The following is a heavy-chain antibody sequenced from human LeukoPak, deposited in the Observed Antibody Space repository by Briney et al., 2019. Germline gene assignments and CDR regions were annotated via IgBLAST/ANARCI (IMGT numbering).Heavy chain of an antibody. V-gene: IGHV1-2*02. J-gene: IGHJ4*02. D-gene: IGHD1-26*01. Sequence: ASVKVSCKASGYTFTGYYMHWVRQAPGQGLEWMGWVNPNSGGTNYAQKFQGRVTMTRDTSISTAYMELSRLRSDDTAVYYCARSVRYSGSYFDYWGQGTLVTVSS. CDR1: GYTFTGYY. CDR2: VNPNSGGT. CDR3: ARSVRYSGSYFDY.